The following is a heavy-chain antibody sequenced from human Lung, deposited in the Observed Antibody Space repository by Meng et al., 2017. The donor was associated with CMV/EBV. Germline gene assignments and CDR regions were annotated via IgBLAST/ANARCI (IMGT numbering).Heavy chain of an antibody. J-gene: IGHJ4*02. Sequence: GGSLRLSCAASGFTFSSYWMNWVRQAPGKGLEWVANIKEDGSEKHYVASVKGRFTISRDNAKNSLFLQMNSLRAEDTAVYQCARGYFSDDRCYGAPDFRGQGXLVTVSS. CDR1: GFTFSSYW. V-gene: IGHV3-7*01. CDR3: ARGYFSDDRCYGAPDF. CDR2: IKEDGSEK. D-gene: IGHD2-15*01.